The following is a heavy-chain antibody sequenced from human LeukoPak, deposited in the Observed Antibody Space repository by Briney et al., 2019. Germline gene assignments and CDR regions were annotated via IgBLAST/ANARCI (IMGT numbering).Heavy chain of an antibody. D-gene: IGHD3-3*01. CDR3: AREPHDFHYDDGFDI. V-gene: IGHV3-21*06. CDR2: FDSGSTFI. Sequence: GPLTPSCVASGFSFTGSSVYWVRQAPGKGLEWVASFDSGSTFICYATSVMGRFSHSTHHATNSLLLQMYRLTPDHPSVSYRAREPHDFHYDDGFDIWGKGTMVTVAS. J-gene: IGHJ3*02. CDR1: GFSFTGSS.